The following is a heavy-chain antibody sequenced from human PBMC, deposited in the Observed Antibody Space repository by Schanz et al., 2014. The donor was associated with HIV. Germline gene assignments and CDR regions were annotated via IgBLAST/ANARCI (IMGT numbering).Heavy chain of an antibody. CDR3: ARGVVGATTDVFDY. V-gene: IGHV3-74*02. J-gene: IGHJ4*02. CDR2: IDTDWST. D-gene: IGHD1-26*01. Sequence: VQLVESGGGVVQPGRSLRLSCAASGFTFSSSWMHWVRQAPGKGLVWVSHIDTDWSTNYADSVKGRFTIARDNTKNSLFLQMNSLRAEDTAVYYCARGVVGATTDVFDYWGQGTLVTVSS. CDR1: GFTFSSSW.